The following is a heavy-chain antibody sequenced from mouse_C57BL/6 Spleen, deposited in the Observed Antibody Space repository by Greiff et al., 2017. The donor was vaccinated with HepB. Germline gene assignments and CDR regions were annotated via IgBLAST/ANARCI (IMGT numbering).Heavy chain of an antibody. CDR3: ARAAYYSNLFDY. Sequence: DVKLQESGPGLVKPSQSLSLTCSVTGYSITSGYYWNWIRQFPGNKLEWMGYISYDGSNNYNPSLKNRISITRDTSKNQFFLKLNSVTTEDTATYYCARAAYYSNLFDYWGQGTTLTVSS. CDR1: GYSITSGYY. CDR2: ISYDGSN. J-gene: IGHJ2*01. D-gene: IGHD2-5*01. V-gene: IGHV3-6*01.